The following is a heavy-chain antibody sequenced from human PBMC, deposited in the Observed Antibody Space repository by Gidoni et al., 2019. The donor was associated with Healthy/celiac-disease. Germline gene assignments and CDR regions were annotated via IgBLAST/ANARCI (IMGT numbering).Heavy chain of an antibody. Sequence: QLQLQESGPGLVKPSATLSLTCHVSGGSISSSSYYWGWIRQPPGKGLEWIGSIYYSGSTYYNPSLKSRVTISVDTSKNQFSLKLSSVTAADTAVYYCALRGGGYHDYWGQGTLVTVSS. J-gene: IGHJ4*02. D-gene: IGHD2-15*01. CDR1: GGSISSSSYY. V-gene: IGHV4-39*01. CDR3: ALRGGGYHDY. CDR2: IYYSGST.